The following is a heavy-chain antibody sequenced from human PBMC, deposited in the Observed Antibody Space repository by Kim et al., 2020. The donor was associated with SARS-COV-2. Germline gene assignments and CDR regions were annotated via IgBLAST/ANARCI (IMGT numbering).Heavy chain of an antibody. D-gene: IGHD6-19*01. CDR3: ARAVAADY. CDR1: GGSISSYY. J-gene: IGHJ4*02. V-gene: IGHV4-59*01. CDR2: IYYSGST. Sequence: SETLSLTCTVSGGSISSYYWSWIRQPPGKGLEWIGYIYYSGSTNYNPSLKSRVTISVDTSKNQFSLKLSSVTAADTAVYYCARAVAADYWGQGTLVTVSS.